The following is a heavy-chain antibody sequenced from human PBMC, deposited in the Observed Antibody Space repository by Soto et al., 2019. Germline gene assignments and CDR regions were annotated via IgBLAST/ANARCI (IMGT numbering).Heavy chain of an antibody. V-gene: IGHV4-59*08. CDR1: GGSISSYY. D-gene: IGHD6-13*01. CDR3: ARAKAPLYSSSWYWFDP. CDR2: IYYSGST. J-gene: IGHJ5*02. Sequence: SETLSLTCTVSGGSISSYYWSWIRQPPGKGLEWIGYIYYSGSTNYNPSLKSRVNISVDTSKNQFSLKLISVTAADTAVYYCARAKAPLYSSSWYWFDPWGQGTRVTVS.